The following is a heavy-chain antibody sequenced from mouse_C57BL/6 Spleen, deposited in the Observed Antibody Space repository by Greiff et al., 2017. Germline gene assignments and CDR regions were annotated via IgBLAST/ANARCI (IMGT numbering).Heavy chain of an antibody. CDR3: ARQYDYDPFYYAMDY. CDR2: ISNLAYSI. Sequence: EVKLMESGGGLVQPGGSLKLSCAASGFTFSDYGMAWVRQAPRKGPEWVAFISNLAYSIYYADTVTGRFTISRGNAKNTLYLEMSSLRSEDTAMYYCARQYDYDPFYYAMDYWGQGTSVTVSS. V-gene: IGHV5-15*01. J-gene: IGHJ4*01. D-gene: IGHD2-4*01. CDR1: GFTFSDYG.